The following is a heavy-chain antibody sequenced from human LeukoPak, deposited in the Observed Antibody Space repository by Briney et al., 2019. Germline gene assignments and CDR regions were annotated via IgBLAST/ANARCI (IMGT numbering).Heavy chain of an antibody. D-gene: IGHD2-15*01. V-gene: IGHV4-39*01. CDR1: GGSIMSSSYY. CDR2: MYYSGST. CDR3: ARQLRNCSGGSCYLVDY. J-gene: IGHJ4*02. Sequence: PSETLSLTCTVSGGSIMSSSYYWGWIRQPPGKGLEWIGSMYYSGSTYYKPSLKSRVTMSADTSKNQFSLKLSSVTAADTAVYYCARQLRNCSGGSCYLVDYWGQGTLVTVSS.